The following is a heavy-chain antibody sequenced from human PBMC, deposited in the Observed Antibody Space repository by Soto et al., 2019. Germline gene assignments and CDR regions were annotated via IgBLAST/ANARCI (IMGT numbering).Heavy chain of an antibody. Sequence: ASVKVSCKASGYTFTSYAMHWVRQAPGQRLEWMGWINAGNGNTKYSQKFQGRVTITRDTSASTAYMELSSLRSEDTAVYYCANSLGGGYYDILTGPFDIWGQGTMVTVS. CDR3: ANSLGGGYYDILTGPFDI. CDR2: INAGNGNT. CDR1: GYTFTSYA. J-gene: IGHJ3*02. D-gene: IGHD3-9*01. V-gene: IGHV1-3*01.